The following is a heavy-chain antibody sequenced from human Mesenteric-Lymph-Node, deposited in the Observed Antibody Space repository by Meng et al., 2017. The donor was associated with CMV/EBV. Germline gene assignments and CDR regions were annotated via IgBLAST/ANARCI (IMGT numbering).Heavy chain of an antibody. CDR3: ARGNSDCTGSSCYNF. V-gene: IGHV1-8*01. D-gene: IGHD2-2*02. CDR1: GYTFNNYD. CDR2: MNPYSGNT. Sequence: SGYTFNNYDINWLRQASGQGLEWMGWMNPYSGNTGYAQKFQGRVTMTRDTSKSIAYMDLSDLRSGDTAVYYCARGNSDCTGSSCYNFWGQGTLVTVSS. J-gene: IGHJ4*02.